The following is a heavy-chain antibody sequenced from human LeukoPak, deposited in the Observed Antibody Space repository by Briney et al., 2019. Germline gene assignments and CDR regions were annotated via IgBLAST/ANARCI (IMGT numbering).Heavy chain of an antibody. Sequence: GGSLRLSCAASGFTFSRHWMSWVRQAPGKGLEWVANIKQDGSEKYYVDSVKGRFTISRDNAKKSLYLQMNSLRAKDTALYYCAKGPPYCSAGNCYLDYWGQGTLVTVSS. J-gene: IGHJ4*02. CDR1: GFTFSRHW. D-gene: IGHD2-15*01. CDR2: IKQDGSEK. V-gene: IGHV3-7*03. CDR3: AKGPPYCSAGNCYLDY.